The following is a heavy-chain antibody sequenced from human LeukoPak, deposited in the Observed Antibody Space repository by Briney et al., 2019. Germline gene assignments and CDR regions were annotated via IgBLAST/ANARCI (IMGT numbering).Heavy chain of an antibody. CDR3: ARVLSGCETTRCELDY. D-gene: IGHD1-26*01. CDR1: GFTFSDYY. Sequence: GGSLRLSCAASGFTFSDYYMSWIRQAPGKGLEWASYISSSGGTIYYADSVKGRVTISRDNAKNSLYLQMNSLRAEDTAVYYCARVLSGCETTRCELDYWGQGTLVTVSS. V-gene: IGHV3-11*04. CDR2: ISSSGGTI. J-gene: IGHJ4*02.